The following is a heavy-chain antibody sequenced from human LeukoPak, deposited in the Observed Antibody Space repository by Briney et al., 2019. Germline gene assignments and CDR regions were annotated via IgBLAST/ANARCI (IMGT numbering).Heavy chain of an antibody. CDR1: GFTFTTYA. D-gene: IGHD1-1*01. Sequence: GGSLRLSCAASGFTFTTYAIIWVRQAPGKGLEWVSAISGSGADMYYADSVKGRFAISRDNSKNTLYLQMNSLRAEDTAVYYCAKLSGTYGTTSRVLDSWGQGTLVTVSS. CDR2: ISGSGADM. J-gene: IGHJ4*02. CDR3: AKLSGTYGTTSRVLDS. V-gene: IGHV3-23*01.